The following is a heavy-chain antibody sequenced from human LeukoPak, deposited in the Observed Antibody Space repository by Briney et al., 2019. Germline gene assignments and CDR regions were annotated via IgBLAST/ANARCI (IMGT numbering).Heavy chain of an antibody. Sequence: GGSLRLSCAASGFTFSSCTMNWVRQAPGKGLEWVSSITSSSLYIYYADSVKGRFTISRDNAKNSLYLQMNSLRAEDTAVYYCARDRYCSGGSCYMDVWGKGTTVTISS. V-gene: IGHV3-21*01. CDR3: ARDRYCSGGSCYMDV. CDR1: GFTFSSCT. D-gene: IGHD2-15*01. CDR2: ITSSSLYI. J-gene: IGHJ6*03.